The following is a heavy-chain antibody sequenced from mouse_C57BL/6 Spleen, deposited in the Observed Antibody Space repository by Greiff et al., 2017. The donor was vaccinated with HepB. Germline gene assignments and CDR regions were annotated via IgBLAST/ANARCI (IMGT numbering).Heavy chain of an antibody. Sequence: EVQLQQSGPGLVKPSQSLSLTCSVTGYSITSGYYWNWIRQFPGNKLEWMGYISYDGSNNYNPSLKNRISITRDTSKNQFFLKLNSVTTEDTATYYCARAGGYCDYWGQGTTLTVSS. CDR1: GYSITSGYY. CDR2: ISYDGSN. V-gene: IGHV3-6*01. CDR3: ARAGGYCDY. J-gene: IGHJ2*01.